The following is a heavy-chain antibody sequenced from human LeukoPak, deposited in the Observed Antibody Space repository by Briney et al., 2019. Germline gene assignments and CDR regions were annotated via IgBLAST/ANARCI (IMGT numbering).Heavy chain of an antibody. CDR3: AKDLDGGSGSGYFDY. V-gene: IGHV3-23*01. D-gene: IGHD3-10*01. CDR2: ISGSGGST. J-gene: IGHJ4*02. Sequence: PGGSLRLSCAASGFTFSSYAMSWVRQAPGKGLEWVSAISGSGGSTYYADSVKGRFTSSRDNSKNTLYLQMNSLRAEDTAVYYCAKDLDGGSGSGYFDYWGQGTLVTVSS. CDR1: GFTFSSYA.